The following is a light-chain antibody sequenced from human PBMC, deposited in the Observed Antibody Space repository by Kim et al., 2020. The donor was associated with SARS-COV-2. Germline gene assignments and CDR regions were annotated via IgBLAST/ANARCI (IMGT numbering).Light chain of an antibody. Sequence: SYELTQPPSVSVSPGQTARITCSGDALPKQYAYWYQQKPGQAPVLVIYKDSERPSGIPERFSGSSSGTTVTLTISGVQAEDEADYYCQSADSRGTYHWVFGGGTKLTVL. J-gene: IGLJ3*02. CDR2: KDS. CDR3: QSADSRGTYHWV. V-gene: IGLV3-25*02. CDR1: ALPKQY.